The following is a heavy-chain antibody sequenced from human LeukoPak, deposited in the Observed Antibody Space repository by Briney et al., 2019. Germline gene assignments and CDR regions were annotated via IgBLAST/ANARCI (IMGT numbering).Heavy chain of an antibody. CDR2: IYYSGST. V-gene: IGHV4-39*07. J-gene: IGHJ5*02. CDR3: ARGYLRFGEYENWFDP. D-gene: IGHD3-10*01. Sequence: SETLSLTCTVSGGSISSSSYYWGWIRQPPGKGLEWIGSIYYSGSTYYNPSLKSRVTISVDTSKNQFSLKLSSVTAADTAVYYCARGYLRFGEYENWFDPWGQGTLVTVSS. CDR1: GGSISSSSYY.